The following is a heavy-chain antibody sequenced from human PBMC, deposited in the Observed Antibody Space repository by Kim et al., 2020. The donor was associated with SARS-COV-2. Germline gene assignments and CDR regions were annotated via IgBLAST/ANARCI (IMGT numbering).Heavy chain of an antibody. CDR3: ARAPQRKDAYNHDY. D-gene: IGHD1-1*01. CDR1: RFIFSDYS. J-gene: IGHJ4*02. Sequence: GGSLRLSCSVSRFIFSDYSMSWIRQAPGKGLEWIAHIDNIYGSTNYADSVKGRFTISRDNAKNSLYLEMNSLTPDDTALYYCARAPQRKDAYNHDYWGQGTLVTVHS. V-gene: IGHV3-11*05. CDR2: IDNIYGST.